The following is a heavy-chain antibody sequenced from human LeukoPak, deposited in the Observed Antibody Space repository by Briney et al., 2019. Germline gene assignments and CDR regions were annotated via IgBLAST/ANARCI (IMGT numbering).Heavy chain of an antibody. CDR1: GYTFTSYA. CDR2: INAGNGNT. CDR3: ARITMVRAIDY. D-gene: IGHD3-10*01. V-gene: IGHV1-3*01. Sequence: ASVKVSCKASGYTFTSYAMHWVRQAPGQRLEWMGWINAGNGNTKYSQKFQGRVTITRDTSASTAYMELRSLRSDDTAVYYCARITMVRAIDYWGQGTLVTVSS. J-gene: IGHJ4*02.